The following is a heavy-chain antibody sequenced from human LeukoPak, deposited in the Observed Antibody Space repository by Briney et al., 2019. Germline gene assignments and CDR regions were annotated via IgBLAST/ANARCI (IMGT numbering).Heavy chain of an antibody. D-gene: IGHD5-18*01. J-gene: IGHJ5*02. V-gene: IGHV3-21*01. CDR3: AREFKSGYGMWA. CDR2: ITSSSDYI. CDR1: GFTFSSYS. Sequence: PGGSLRLSCTASGFTFSSYSMNWVRQAPGKGLEWVSSITSSSDYIYYADSVKGRFTISRDNAENSLHLQMNSPRADDTAVYYCAREFKSGYGMWAWGQGTLVTVSS.